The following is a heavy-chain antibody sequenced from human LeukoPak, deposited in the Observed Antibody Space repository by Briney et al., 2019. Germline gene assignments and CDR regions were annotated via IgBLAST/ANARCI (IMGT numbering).Heavy chain of an antibody. CDR2: ISYDGSDK. CDR3: AKDRWLTGT. CDR1: GFTFSSYG. Sequence: GGSLRLSCEASGFTFSSYGMHWVRQAPGKGLDWVAVISYDGSDKHYADSVKGRFTISRDNSKYTLYLQMNSLRAEDTAVYYCAKDRWLTGTWGQGTLVTVSS. J-gene: IGHJ5*02. V-gene: IGHV3-30*18. D-gene: IGHD6-19*01.